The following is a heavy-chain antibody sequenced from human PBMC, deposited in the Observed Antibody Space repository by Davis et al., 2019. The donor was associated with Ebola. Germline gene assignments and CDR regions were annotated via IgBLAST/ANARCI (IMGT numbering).Heavy chain of an antibody. J-gene: IGHJ6*04. Sequence: GGSLRLSCAASGFTFSSYWMSWVRQAPGKGLEWVANIKQDGSEKYYVDSVKGRFTISRDNAKNSLYLQMNSLRAEDTAVYYCAKGRTTVTTWGYYYYGMDVWGKGTTVTVSS. V-gene: IGHV3-7*03. CDR1: GFTFSSYW. CDR3: AKGRTTVTTWGYYYYGMDV. CDR2: IKQDGSEK. D-gene: IGHD4-17*01.